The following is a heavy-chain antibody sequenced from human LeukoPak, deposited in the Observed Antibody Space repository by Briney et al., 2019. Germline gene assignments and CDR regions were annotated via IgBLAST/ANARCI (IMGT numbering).Heavy chain of an antibody. CDR3: ARTVVVPAAMDFDL. CDR1: GGSISSGSYY. Sequence: SQTLSLTRTVSGGSISSGSYYWSWIRQPAGKGLEWIGRIYTSGSTNYNPSLKSRVTISVDTSKNQFSLKLSSVTAADTAVYYCARTVVVPAAMDFDLWGRGTLVTVSS. V-gene: IGHV4-61*02. CDR2: IYTSGST. J-gene: IGHJ2*01. D-gene: IGHD2-2*01.